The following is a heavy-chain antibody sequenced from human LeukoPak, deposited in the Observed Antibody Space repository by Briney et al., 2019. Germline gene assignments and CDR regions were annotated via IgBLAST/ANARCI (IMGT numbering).Heavy chain of an antibody. CDR2: ISYDGSNK. V-gene: IGHV3-30-3*01. CDR3: ARGVVERVVVAADEYFDY. CDR1: GFTFSSYA. J-gene: IGHJ4*02. Sequence: GSLRLSCAASGFTFSSYAMHWVRQAPGKGLEWVAVISYDGSNKYYADSVKGRFTISRDNSKNTLYLQMNSLRAEDTAVYYCARGVVERVVVAADEYFDYWGQGTLVTVSS. D-gene: IGHD2-15*01.